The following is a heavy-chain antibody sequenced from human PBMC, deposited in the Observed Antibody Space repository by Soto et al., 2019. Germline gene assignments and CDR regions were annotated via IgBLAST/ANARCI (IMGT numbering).Heavy chain of an antibody. Sequence: SETLSLTRAVYGGSFSTYYWNWIRQPPGKGLEWIGEINHSGNTYYNPSLKSRVTISVDTSKNQFSLKLSSVTAADTAVYYCARDQPFWSATDYYYGMDVWGQGTTVTVS. V-gene: IGHV4-34*01. J-gene: IGHJ6*02. D-gene: IGHD3-3*01. CDR2: INHSGNT. CDR3: ARDQPFWSATDYYYGMDV. CDR1: GGSFSTYY.